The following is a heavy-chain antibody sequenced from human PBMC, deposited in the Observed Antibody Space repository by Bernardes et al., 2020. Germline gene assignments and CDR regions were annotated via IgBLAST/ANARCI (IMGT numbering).Heavy chain of an antibody. Sequence: ASVKVSCKASGYTFTSYGISWVRQAPGQALDWMGWISAYNGNTNYAQKLQGRVTMTTDTSTSTAYMELRSLRSDDTAVYYCARIYYGSYEPDYWGQGTLVTVSS. D-gene: IGHD3-10*01. CDR1: GYTFTSYG. CDR3: ARIYYGSYEPDY. V-gene: IGHV1-18*01. CDR2: ISAYNGNT. J-gene: IGHJ4*02.